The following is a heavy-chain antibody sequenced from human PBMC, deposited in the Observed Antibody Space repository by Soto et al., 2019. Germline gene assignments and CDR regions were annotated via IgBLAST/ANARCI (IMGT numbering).Heavy chain of an antibody. Sequence: ASVKVSCKASGYTFTGYYMHWVRQAPGQGFEWMGWINPNSGGTNDAQKFQGRVTMTRDTSISTVYMELSRLRSDDTAVYYCAGNWNDGDDHFDYWGQGTLVTVSS. CDR2: INPNSGGT. CDR1: GYTFTGYY. J-gene: IGHJ4*02. D-gene: IGHD1-1*01. CDR3: AGNWNDGDDHFDY. V-gene: IGHV1-2*02.